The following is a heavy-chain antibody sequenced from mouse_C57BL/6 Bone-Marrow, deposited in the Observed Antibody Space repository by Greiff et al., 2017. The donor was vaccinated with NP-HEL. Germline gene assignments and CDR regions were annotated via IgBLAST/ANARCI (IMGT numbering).Heavy chain of an antibody. CDR1: GYTFTSYW. CDR3: TTCGDYGNYVLFAY. CDR2: IHPNSGST. J-gene: IGHJ3*01. V-gene: IGHV1-64*01. Sequence: QVQLQQPGAELVKPGASVKLSCKASGYTFTSYWMHWVKQRPGQGLEWIGMIHPNSGSTNYNEKFKSKATLTVDNSSSTAYMQLSSLTSEDTAVYYCTTCGDYGNYVLFAYWGQGTLVTVSA. D-gene: IGHD2-1*01.